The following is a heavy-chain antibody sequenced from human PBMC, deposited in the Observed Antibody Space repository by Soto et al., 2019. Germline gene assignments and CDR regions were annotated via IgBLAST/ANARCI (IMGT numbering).Heavy chain of an antibody. D-gene: IGHD2-21*02. J-gene: IGHJ2*01. Sequence: EVQLVESGGGLVQPGGSLKLSCAASGFTFSGSAVHWVRQASGKGLEWVGRIRSKANNYATVYAASVKGRFTISRDDSKTTSYLQMNTLKTEDTAVYDCTRHAVQYCGGDGYLLPYCDLWGRGTLVTVSS. CDR2: IRSKANNYAT. CDR1: GFTFSGSA. CDR3: TRHAVQYCGGDGYLLPYCDL. V-gene: IGHV3-73*02.